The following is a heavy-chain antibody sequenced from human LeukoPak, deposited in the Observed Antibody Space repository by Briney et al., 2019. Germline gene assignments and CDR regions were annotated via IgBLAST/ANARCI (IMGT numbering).Heavy chain of an antibody. CDR2: ISYDGSNK. CDR3: AKEYSSGYYYGFAFDY. CDR1: GLTFSNYW. D-gene: IGHD3-22*01. Sequence: GGSLRLSCIASGLTFSNYWMSWVRQAPGKGLEWVAVISYDGSNKYYADSVKGRFTISRDNSKNTLYLQMNSLRAEDTAVYYCAKEYSSGYYYGFAFDYWGQGTLVTVSS. V-gene: IGHV3-30*18. J-gene: IGHJ4*02.